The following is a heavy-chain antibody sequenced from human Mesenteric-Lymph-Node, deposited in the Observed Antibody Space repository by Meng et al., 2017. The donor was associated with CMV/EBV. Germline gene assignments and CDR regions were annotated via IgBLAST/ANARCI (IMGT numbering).Heavy chain of an antibody. Sequence: SETLSLTCTVSGGSISSSSYYWGWIRQPPGKGLEWIGSIYYSGSTYYNPSLKSRVTISVDTSKNQFSLKLSSVTAADTAVYYCARDSSTVGIFGVVIMGMDVWGQGTTVTVSS. CDR1: GGSISSSSYY. J-gene: IGHJ6*02. D-gene: IGHD3-3*01. CDR3: ARDSSTVGIFGVVIMGMDV. CDR2: IYYSGST. V-gene: IGHV4-39*07.